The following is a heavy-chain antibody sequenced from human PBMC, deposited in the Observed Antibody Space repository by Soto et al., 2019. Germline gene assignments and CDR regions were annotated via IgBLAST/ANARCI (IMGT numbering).Heavy chain of an antibody. V-gene: IGHV3-23*01. Sequence: GGSLRLSCAASGFTFSSYAMSWVRQAPGKGLEWVSAISGSGGSTYYADSVKGRFTISRDNSKNTLYLQMNSLRAEDTAVYYCAKLGCSSTSCYTGPFYYYGMDVWGQGTTVTVSS. D-gene: IGHD2-2*02. CDR3: AKLGCSSTSCYTGPFYYYGMDV. CDR1: GFTFSSYA. CDR2: ISGSGGST. J-gene: IGHJ6*02.